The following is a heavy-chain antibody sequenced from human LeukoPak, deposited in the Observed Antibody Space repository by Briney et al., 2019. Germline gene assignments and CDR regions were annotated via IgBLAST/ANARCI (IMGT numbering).Heavy chain of an antibody. Sequence: ASVKVSCKASSYTFTSYGISWVRQAPGQGLEWMGWISAYNGNTNYAQKLQGRVTMTTDTSTSTAYMELRSLRSDDTAVYYCARDSRWSDYSSFDYWGQGTLVTVSS. J-gene: IGHJ4*02. D-gene: IGHD3/OR15-3a*01. CDR2: ISAYNGNT. V-gene: IGHV1-18*01. CDR3: ARDSRWSDYSSFDY. CDR1: SYTFTSYG.